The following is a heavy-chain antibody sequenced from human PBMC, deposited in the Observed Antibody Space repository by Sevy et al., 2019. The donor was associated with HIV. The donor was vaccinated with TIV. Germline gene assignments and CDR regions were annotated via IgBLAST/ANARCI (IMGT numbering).Heavy chain of an antibody. CDR1: GDSISSSPYY. J-gene: IGHJ4*02. CDR3: ARQVGQLRFFDWFPGYFDY. V-gene: IGHV4-39*01. CDR2: IYYSGST. Sequence: SETLSLTCTVSGDSISSSPYYWGWIRQSHGKGLEWIGSIYYSGSTYYNPSLKSRVPISVDTSKNQFSLKLNSVTAADTAVYYCARQVGQLRFFDWFPGYFDYWGQGILVTVSS. D-gene: IGHD3-9*01.